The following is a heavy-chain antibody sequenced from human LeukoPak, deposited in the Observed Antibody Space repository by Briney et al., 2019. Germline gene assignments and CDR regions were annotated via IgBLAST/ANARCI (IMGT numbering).Heavy chain of an antibody. CDR2: SNAGNGNT. CDR1: GYTFTTYA. Sequence: ASVKVSSKASGYTFTTYAMHLVRQAPGQRLEWMGWSNAGNGNTKYSQKFQARVTITRDTSASTAYMELSSLRSEDTAVYYCARDPIGSRWPYYFDYWGQGTLVTVSS. V-gene: IGHV1-3*01. CDR3: ARDPIGSRWPYYFDY. D-gene: IGHD2-15*01. J-gene: IGHJ4*02.